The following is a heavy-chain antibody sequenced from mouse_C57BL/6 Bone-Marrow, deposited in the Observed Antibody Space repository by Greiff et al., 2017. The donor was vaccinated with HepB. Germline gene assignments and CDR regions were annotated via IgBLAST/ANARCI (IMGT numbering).Heavy chain of an antibody. J-gene: IGHJ4*01. CDR3: ARRIYYDYDGYAMDY. Sequence: EVKLQESGPGLVKPSQSLSLTCSVTGYSITSGYYWNWIRQFPGNKLEWMGYISYDGSNNYNPSLKNRISITRDTSKNQFFLKLNSVTTEDTATYYCARRIYYDYDGYAMDYWGQGTSVTVSS. CDR2: ISYDGSN. D-gene: IGHD2-4*01. CDR1: GYSITSGYY. V-gene: IGHV3-6*01.